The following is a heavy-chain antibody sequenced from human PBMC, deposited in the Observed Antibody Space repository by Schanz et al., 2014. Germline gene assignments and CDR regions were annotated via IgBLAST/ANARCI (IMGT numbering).Heavy chain of an antibody. CDR1: GFIFSNYG. CDR3: ARDRGYCSGGSCLTFDY. CDR2: MSYDGSIK. V-gene: IGHV3-30*03. Sequence: QVQLVESGGGVVQPGGSLRLSCAASGFIFSNYGMHWVRQAPGKGLEWVAAMSYDGSIKYYGDSVKGRFTISRDNSKNTLYLQMNTLRAEDTAVYYCARDRGYCSGGSCLTFDYWGHGTLVTVSS. J-gene: IGHJ4*01. D-gene: IGHD2-15*01.